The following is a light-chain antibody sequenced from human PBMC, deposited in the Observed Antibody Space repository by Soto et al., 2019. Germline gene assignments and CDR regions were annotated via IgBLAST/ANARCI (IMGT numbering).Light chain of an antibody. CDR2: DAS. CDR1: QSISNR. CDR3: QQYNIYPWT. V-gene: IGKV1-5*01. J-gene: IGKJ1*01. Sequence: DIQMTQSPSSVSASVLDLVTITCLASQSISNRLAWYQQRPGKAPKYLIYDASTLDSGAPSRFSGSGSGTEFTLSISSLQPDDFATYYCQQYNIYPWTFGQGTKVDI.